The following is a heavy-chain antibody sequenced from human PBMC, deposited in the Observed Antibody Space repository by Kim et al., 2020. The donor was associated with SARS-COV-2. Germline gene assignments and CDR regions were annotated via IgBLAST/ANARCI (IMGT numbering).Heavy chain of an antibody. Sequence: SETLSLTCTVSGGSISSYYWSWIRQPPGKGLEWIGYIYYSGSTNYNPSSKSRVTISVNTSKNQFSLKLSSVTAADTAAYYCARGGRWYYFVYWREGTLAT. J-gene: IGHJ4*02. V-gene: IGHV4-59*13. D-gene: IGHD6-13*01. CDR3: ARGGRWYYFVY. CDR2: IYYSGST. CDR1: GGSISSYY.